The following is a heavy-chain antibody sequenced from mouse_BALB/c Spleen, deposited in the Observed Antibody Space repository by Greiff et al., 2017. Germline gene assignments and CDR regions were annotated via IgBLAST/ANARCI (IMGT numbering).Heavy chain of an antibody. CDR2: ISSGSSTI. V-gene: IGHV5-17*02. CDR1: GFTFSSFG. Sequence: DVQLVESGGGLVQPGGSRKLSCAASGFTFSSFGMHWVRQAPEKGLEWVAYISSGSSTIYYADTVKGRFTISRDNPKNTLFLQMTSLRSEDTAMYYCARQGYGITKFAYWGQGTLVTVSA. J-gene: IGHJ3*01. CDR3: ARQGYGITKFAY. D-gene: IGHD2-4*01.